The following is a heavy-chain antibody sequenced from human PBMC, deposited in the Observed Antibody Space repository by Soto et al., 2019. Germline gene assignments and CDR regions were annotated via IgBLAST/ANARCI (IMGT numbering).Heavy chain of an antibody. V-gene: IGHV1-18*01. D-gene: IGHD2-2*01. CDR2: ISADNGNT. CDR1: GYTFTSYG. Sequence: QVQLVQSGAEVKKPGASVKVSCKASGYTFTSYGISWVRQAPGQGLEWMGWISADNGNTNYAQKLQGRVTMTTDTSTSTAYMELRSLRSDDTAVYYCVTDCSSTTCYPWNWFDPWGQGTLVTVSS. J-gene: IGHJ5*02. CDR3: VTDCSSTTCYPWNWFDP.